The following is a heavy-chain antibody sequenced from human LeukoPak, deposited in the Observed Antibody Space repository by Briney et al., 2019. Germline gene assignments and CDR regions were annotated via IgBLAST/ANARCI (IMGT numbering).Heavy chain of an antibody. J-gene: IGHJ3*02. V-gene: IGHV3-30*09. CDR1: GFTFSSYW. CDR2: ISYDGSNK. D-gene: IGHD3-22*01. Sequence: GGSLRLSCAASGFTFSSYWMSWVRQAPGKGLEWVAVISYDGSNKYYADSVKGRFAISRDNSKNTLYLQMNSLRAEDTAVYYCARDQFYYEGSGFGAFDIWGQGTMVTVSS. CDR3: ARDQFYYEGSGFGAFDI.